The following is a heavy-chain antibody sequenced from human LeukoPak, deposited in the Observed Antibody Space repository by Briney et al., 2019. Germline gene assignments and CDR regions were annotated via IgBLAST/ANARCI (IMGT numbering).Heavy chain of an antibody. Sequence: ASVKVSCQAFGYTITDHYVHWVRQAPGQGLEWMGWSNPKSGDTKYVQKLQGRLTMTRDTSLRTAYMELTRLRSDDTAVFYCATYCGADCAPGDYWGQGTLVTVSS. D-gene: IGHD2-21*01. J-gene: IGHJ4*02. V-gene: IGHV1-2*02. CDR3: ATYCGADCAPGDY. CDR2: SNPKSGDT. CDR1: GYTITDHY.